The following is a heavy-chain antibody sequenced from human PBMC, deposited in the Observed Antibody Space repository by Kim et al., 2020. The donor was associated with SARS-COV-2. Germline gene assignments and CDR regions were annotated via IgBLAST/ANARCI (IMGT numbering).Heavy chain of an antibody. CDR2: IYYSGST. Sequence: SETLSLTCTVSGGSISSSSYYWGWIRQPPGKGLEWIGSIYYSGSTYYNPSLKSRVTISVDTSKNQFSLKLSSVTAADTAVYYCAGSSSSWAVPDFPWGQGTLVTVSS. CDR3: AGSSSSWAVPDFP. V-gene: IGHV4-39*01. D-gene: IGHD6-13*01. CDR1: GGSISSSSYY. J-gene: IGHJ5*02.